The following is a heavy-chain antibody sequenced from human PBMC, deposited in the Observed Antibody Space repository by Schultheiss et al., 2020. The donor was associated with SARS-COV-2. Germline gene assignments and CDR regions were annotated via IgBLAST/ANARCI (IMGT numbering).Heavy chain of an antibody. D-gene: IGHD1-1*01. Sequence: SETLSLTCSVSGGSISSYYWSWIRQPPGKGLEWIGSIYYSGSTYYNPSLKSRVTISVDTSKNQFSLKLSSVTAADTAVYYCARQDNYPYYYGMDVWGQGTTVTVSS. J-gene: IGHJ6*02. CDR3: ARQDNYPYYYGMDV. CDR2: IYYSGST. V-gene: IGHV4-59*05. CDR1: GGSISSYY.